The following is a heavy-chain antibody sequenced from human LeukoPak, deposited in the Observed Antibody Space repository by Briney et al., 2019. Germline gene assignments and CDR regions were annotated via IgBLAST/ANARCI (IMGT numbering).Heavy chain of an antibody. CDR3: VRGNYDDRGYSNAFDI. V-gene: IGHV4-59*01. CDR1: GASISSSY. D-gene: IGHD3-22*01. J-gene: IGHJ3*02. CDR2: IYYNGNT. Sequence: SGTLSLTCIVSGASISSSYWSWIRQPPGKRPEWIGFIYYNGNTNSNPSLKSRVTILVDRSKNQFSLKLNSVTAADTAIYYCVRGNYDDRGYSNAFDIWGQGTMVTVSS.